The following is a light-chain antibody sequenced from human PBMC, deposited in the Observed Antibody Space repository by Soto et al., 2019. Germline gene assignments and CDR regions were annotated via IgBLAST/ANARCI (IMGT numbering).Light chain of an antibody. CDR3: QHYYSYPVT. Sequence: AIRMTQSPSPFSASTGDRVTITCRASQGISSYLAWYQQKPGRAPKLLIYGASTLLSGVPSRFSGSGSGTDFTLTISSLQSEDFATYYCQHYYSYPVTFGQGTRLEIK. CDR2: GAS. CDR1: QGISSY. V-gene: IGKV1-8*01. J-gene: IGKJ5*01.